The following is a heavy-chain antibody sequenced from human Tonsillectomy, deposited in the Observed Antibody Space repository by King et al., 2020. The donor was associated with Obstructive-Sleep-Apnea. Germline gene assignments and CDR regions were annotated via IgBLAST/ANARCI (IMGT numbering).Heavy chain of an antibody. Sequence: VQLVESGGGVVQPGRSLRLSCAASGFTFSSYGMHWVRQAPGKGLEWVAVISYDGSNKYYADSVKGRFTISRDNSKNTLYLQMNDLRAEDTAVYYCAKDLSAYCGGDCYSWGGDYWGQGTLVTVSS. D-gene: IGHD2-21*02. CDR3: AKDLSAYCGGDCYSWGGDY. J-gene: IGHJ4*02. CDR1: GFTFSSYG. CDR2: ISYDGSNK. V-gene: IGHV3-30*18.